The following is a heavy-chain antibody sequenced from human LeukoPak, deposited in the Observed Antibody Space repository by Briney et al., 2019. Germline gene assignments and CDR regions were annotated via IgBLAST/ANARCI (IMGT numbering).Heavy chain of an antibody. V-gene: IGHV3-74*01. CDR3: AKASNPYGDYLTFDY. CDR2: INSDGSST. CDR1: GFTFSSYW. D-gene: IGHD4-17*01. J-gene: IGHJ4*02. Sequence: GGSLRLSCAASGFTFSSYWMPWVRHAPGKGLVWVSRINSDGSSTSYADSVKGRFTISRDNSKNTLYLQMNSLRAEDTAVYYCAKASNPYGDYLTFDYWGQGTLVTVSS.